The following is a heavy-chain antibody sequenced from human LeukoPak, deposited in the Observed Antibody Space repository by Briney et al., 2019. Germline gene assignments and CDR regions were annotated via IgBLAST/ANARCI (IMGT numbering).Heavy chain of an antibody. CDR3: ARRARVRMVYFYYFMDI. CDR1: GFTFSSYA. Sequence: QSGGSLRLSCVASGFTFSSYAMNWVRQAPGEGLEWLSLISDSPDITYYTDSVKGRFTISRSNSNNTVYLQMNNLRADDTAVYYCARRARVRMVYFYYFMDIWGKGTTVTVSS. CDR2: ISDSPDIT. D-gene: IGHD2-8*01. J-gene: IGHJ6*03. V-gene: IGHV3-23*01.